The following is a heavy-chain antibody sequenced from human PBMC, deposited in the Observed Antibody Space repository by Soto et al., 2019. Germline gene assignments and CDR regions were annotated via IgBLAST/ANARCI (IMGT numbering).Heavy chain of an antibody. CDR3: ARSAFRYCSGGSCYSEGTWFDP. D-gene: IGHD2-15*01. CDR2: INPNSGGT. CDR1: GYTFTGYY. Sequence: GASVKVSCKASGYTFTGYYMHWVRQAPGQGLEWMGWINPNSGGTNYAQKFQGWVTMTRDTSISTAYMELSRLRSDDTAVYYCARSAFRYCSGGSCYSEGTWFDPWGQGTLVTVSS. J-gene: IGHJ5*02. V-gene: IGHV1-2*04.